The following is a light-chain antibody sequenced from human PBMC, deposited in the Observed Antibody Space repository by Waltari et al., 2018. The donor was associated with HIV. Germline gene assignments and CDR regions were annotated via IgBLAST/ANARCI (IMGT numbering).Light chain of an antibody. Sequence: YEVPQPPSVSVSPGQTATTTSSGDALPHPIAYWYQQKPGQAPTLVIYKDTQRPSGIPERFSGSRSGTIVTLTISGVQAEDEADYYCQSGDSSGTYWVFGGGTKLTV. CDR3: QSGDSSGTYWV. V-gene: IGLV3-25*03. CDR1: ALPHPI. CDR2: KDT. J-gene: IGLJ3*02.